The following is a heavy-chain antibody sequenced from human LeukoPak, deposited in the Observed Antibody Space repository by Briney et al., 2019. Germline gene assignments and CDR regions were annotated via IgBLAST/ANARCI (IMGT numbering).Heavy chain of an antibody. D-gene: IGHD5-12*01. CDR1: GFTFSSYA. CDR3: ASRSGGYEYYYYYGMDV. Sequence: GGSLRLSCAASGFTFSSYAMNWVRQAPGKGLEWVSAISGSGGSTYYADSVKGRFTISRDNSKNTLYLQMNSLGAEDTAVYYCASRSGGYEYYYYYGMDVWGQGTTVTVSS. J-gene: IGHJ6*02. V-gene: IGHV3-23*01. CDR2: ISGSGGST.